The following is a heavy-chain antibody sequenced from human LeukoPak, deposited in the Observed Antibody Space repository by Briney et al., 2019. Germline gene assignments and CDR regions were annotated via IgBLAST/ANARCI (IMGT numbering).Heavy chain of an antibody. Sequence: PSETLSLTCAVYGGSFSGYYWSWIRQPPGKGLEWIGEINHSGSTNYNPSLKSRVTISVDTSKSQFSLKLSSVTAADTAVYYCARTLRFLESYFDYWGQGTLVTVSS. CDR2: INHSGST. J-gene: IGHJ4*02. D-gene: IGHD3-3*01. CDR1: GGSFSGYY. V-gene: IGHV4-34*01. CDR3: ARTLRFLESYFDY.